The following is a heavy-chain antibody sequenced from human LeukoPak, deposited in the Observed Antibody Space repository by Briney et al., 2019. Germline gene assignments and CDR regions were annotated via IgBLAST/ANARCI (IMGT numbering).Heavy chain of an antibody. CDR2: IVPQFGTS. J-gene: IGHJ5*02. CDR1: GGTVTDYG. Sequence: ASVKVSCKASGGTVTDYGISWVRQAPRQGLEWMGGIVPQFGTSHYAQKFQGRVTITADEATNTLYMELSSLRPEDTGVYYCAREARVETRGQFDPWGQGTLVTVSS. V-gene: IGHV1-69*01. D-gene: IGHD4-23*01. CDR3: AREARVETRGQFDP.